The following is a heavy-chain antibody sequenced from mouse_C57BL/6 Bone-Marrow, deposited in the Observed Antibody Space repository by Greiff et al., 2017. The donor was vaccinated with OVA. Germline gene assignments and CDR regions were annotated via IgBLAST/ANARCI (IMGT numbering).Heavy chain of an antibody. CDR2: ISDGGSYT. D-gene: IGHD1-1*01. J-gene: IGHJ4*01. Sequence: EVQLVESGGGLVKPGGSLKLSCAASGFTFSSYAMSWVRQTPEKRLEWVATISDGGSYTYYPDNVKGRFTISRDNAKNNLYLQMSHLKSEDTAMYYCASYGSSLYYYAMDYWGQGTSVTVSS. V-gene: IGHV5-4*01. CDR3: ASYGSSLYYYAMDY. CDR1: GFTFSSYA.